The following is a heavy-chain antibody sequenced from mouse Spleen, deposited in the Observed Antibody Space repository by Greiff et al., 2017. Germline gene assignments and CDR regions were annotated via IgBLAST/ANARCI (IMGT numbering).Heavy chain of an antibody. Sequence: VQLQQSGPELVKPGASVKISCKASGYTFTDYYMNWVKQSHGKSLEWIGDINPKNGGSSYNQKFKGKATLTVDKSSSTAYMELRSLTSEDSAVYYCARGGIYYGYWFAYWGQGTLVTVS. D-gene: IGHD1-2*01. CDR1: GYTFTDYY. V-gene: IGHV1-26*01. CDR2: INPKNGGS. CDR3: ARGGIYYGYWFAY. J-gene: IGHJ3*01.